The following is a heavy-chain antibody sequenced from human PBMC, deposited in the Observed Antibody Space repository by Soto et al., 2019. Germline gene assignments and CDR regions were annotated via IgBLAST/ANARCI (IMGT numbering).Heavy chain of an antibody. Sequence: GASVKVSCKASGYTFTSYDINWVRQATGQGLEWMGWISAYNGNTNYAQKLQGRVTMTTDTSTSTAYMELRSLRSDDTAVYYCARVKGSGYHNWFDPWGQGTLVTVSS. CDR1: GYTFTSYD. CDR3: ARVKGSGYHNWFDP. J-gene: IGHJ5*02. D-gene: IGHD3-22*01. CDR2: ISAYNGNT. V-gene: IGHV1-18*01.